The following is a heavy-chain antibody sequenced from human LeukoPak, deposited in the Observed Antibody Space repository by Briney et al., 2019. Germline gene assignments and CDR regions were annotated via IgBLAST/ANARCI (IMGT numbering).Heavy chain of an antibody. J-gene: IGHJ6*03. Sequence: ASVKVSCKASGYTFTGYYMHWVRQAPGQGLEWMGWINPNSGGTNYAQKFQGRVTMTRDTSISTAYVELSRLESDDTAVYYCARLGIAARPLDYYYYMDVWGKGTTVTVSS. D-gene: IGHD6-6*01. V-gene: IGHV1-2*02. CDR3: ARLGIAARPLDYYYYMDV. CDR1: GYTFTGYY. CDR2: INPNSGGT.